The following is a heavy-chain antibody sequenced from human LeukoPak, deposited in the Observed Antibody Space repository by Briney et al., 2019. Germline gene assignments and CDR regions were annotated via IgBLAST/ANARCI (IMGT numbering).Heavy chain of an antibody. J-gene: IGHJ4*02. CDR3: ARTGYSSSWYPTYFDY. Sequence: GECLKISCKGSGYSFTSYWIGWVRQMPGKGLEWMGIIFPGDSDTRYSPSFQGQVTISADKSISTAYLQWSSLKASDTAMYYCARTGYSSSWYPTYFDYWGQGTLVTVSS. D-gene: IGHD6-13*01. CDR1: GYSFTSYW. CDR2: IFPGDSDT. V-gene: IGHV5-51*01.